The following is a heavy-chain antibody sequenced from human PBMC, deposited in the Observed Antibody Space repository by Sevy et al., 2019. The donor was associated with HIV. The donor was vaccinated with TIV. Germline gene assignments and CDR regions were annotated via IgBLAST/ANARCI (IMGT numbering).Heavy chain of an antibody. CDR3: ARDKGFCSSTSCYTGVDY. D-gene: IGHD2-2*02. Sequence: GGSLRVSCAASGFTFSSYSMNWVRQAPGKGLEWVSYISSSSSTIYYGDSVKGRFTISRDNAKNSLYLQMNSLRAEDTAVYYCARDKGFCSSTSCYTGVDYGGQGTLVTVSS. CDR2: ISSSSSTI. J-gene: IGHJ4*02. V-gene: IGHV3-48*01. CDR1: GFTFSSYS.